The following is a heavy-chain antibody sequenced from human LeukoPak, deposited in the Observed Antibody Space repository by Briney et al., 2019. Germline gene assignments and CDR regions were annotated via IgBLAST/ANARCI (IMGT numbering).Heavy chain of an antibody. V-gene: IGHV3-30-3*01. J-gene: IGHJ6*02. CDR2: ISYDGSNK. CDR3: ARDYYDSSGYYYYYYGMDV. CDR1: GFTFSSYA. Sequence: GGSLRLSCEASGFTFSSYAMHWVRQAPGKGLEWVAVISYDGSNKYYADSVKGRFTISRDNSKNTLYLQMNSLRAEDTAVYYCARDYYDSSGYYYYYYGMDVWGQGTTVTVSS. D-gene: IGHD3-22*01.